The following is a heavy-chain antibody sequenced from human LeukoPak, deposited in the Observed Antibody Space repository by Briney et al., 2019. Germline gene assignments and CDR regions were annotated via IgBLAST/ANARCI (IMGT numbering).Heavy chain of an antibody. CDR3: ARVCCGSPDAFDI. CDR1: GFTFSSYW. D-gene: IGHD1-26*01. CDR2: IHRDGSST. Sequence: GGSLRLSCAAAGFTFSSYWMHWVRQAPGKGLVWVSRIHRDGSSTDYADSVKGRFTISRDNAKNSLYLQMNSLRAEDTAVYYCARVCCGSPDAFDIWGQGTMVTVSS. V-gene: IGHV3-74*01. J-gene: IGHJ3*02.